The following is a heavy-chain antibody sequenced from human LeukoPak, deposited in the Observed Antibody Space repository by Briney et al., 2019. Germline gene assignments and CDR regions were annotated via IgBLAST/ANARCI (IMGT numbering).Heavy chain of an antibody. D-gene: IGHD3-3*01. CDR3: ARAPYYDFWSGSEDYFDY. J-gene: IGHJ4*02. CDR1: GFTFSSYS. CDR2: ISSSSSYI. V-gene: IGHV3-21*01. Sequence: GSLRLSCAASGFTFSSYSMNWVRQAPGKGLEWVSSISSSSSYIYYADSVEGRFTISRDNAKNSLYLQMNSLSAEDTAVYYCARAPYYDFWSGSEDYFDYWGQGTLVTVSS.